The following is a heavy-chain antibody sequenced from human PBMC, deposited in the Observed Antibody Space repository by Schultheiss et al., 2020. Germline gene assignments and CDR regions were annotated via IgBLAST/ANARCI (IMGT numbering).Heavy chain of an antibody. CDR1: GGSISSSSYY. CDR2: IYYSGST. CDR3: ARSVSFRGYRGWYAWEY. D-gene: IGHD5-12*01. V-gene: IGHV4-39*07. J-gene: IGHJ4*02. Sequence: SETLSLTCTVSGGSISSSSYYWGWIRQPPGKGLEWIGSIYYSGSTYYNPSLKSRVTISVDTSKNQFSLKLTSVSAADTAVYYCARSVSFRGYRGWYAWEYWGQGTLVTVYS.